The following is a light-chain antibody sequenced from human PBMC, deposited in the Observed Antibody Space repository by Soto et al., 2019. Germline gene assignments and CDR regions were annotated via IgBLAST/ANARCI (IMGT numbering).Light chain of an antibody. CDR3: SSYAGSNNLV. V-gene: IGLV2-11*01. Sequence: QSVLTQPPSVSGSPGQSVTISCTGTISDIEGYNYVSWYQHHPGKAPKLLISDVTKRPSWVPDRFSGSKSGSTASLTISELQAEDEAVYYCSSYAGSNNLVFGGGTKLTVL. CDR1: ISDIEGYNY. J-gene: IGLJ2*01. CDR2: DVT.